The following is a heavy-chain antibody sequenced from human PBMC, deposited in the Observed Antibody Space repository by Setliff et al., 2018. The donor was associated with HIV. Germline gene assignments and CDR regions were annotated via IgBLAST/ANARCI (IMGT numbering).Heavy chain of an antibody. CDR1: GGYISGSSHY. CDR2: ISYSENI. CDR3: ARLRYYDILTGYAFDY. J-gene: IGHJ4*02. V-gene: IGHV4-39*01. D-gene: IGHD3-9*01. Sequence: PSETLSLTCTVSGGYISGSSHYWGWNRQPQGKGLEWIGSISYSENIYYNPSLKSRVTITADTSKKQFSLKLSSVTAADTAVYYCARLRYYDILTGYAFDYWGQGTLVTVSS.